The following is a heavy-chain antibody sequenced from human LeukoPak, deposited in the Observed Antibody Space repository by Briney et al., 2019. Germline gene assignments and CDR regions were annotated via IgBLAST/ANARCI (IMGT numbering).Heavy chain of an antibody. CDR1: GFTFSSYA. D-gene: IGHD6-19*01. V-gene: IGHV3-30*01. Sequence: GGSLRLSCAASGFTFSSYAMHWVRQAPGKGXXXXXXXXXXXXNKYYADSVKGRFTISRDNSKNTPYLQMNSLRAEDTAVYYCARDYRAATGYSSGWYPYYFDYWGQGTLVTVSS. CDR2: XXXXXXNK. CDR3: ARDYRAATGYSSGWYPYYFDY. J-gene: IGHJ4*02.